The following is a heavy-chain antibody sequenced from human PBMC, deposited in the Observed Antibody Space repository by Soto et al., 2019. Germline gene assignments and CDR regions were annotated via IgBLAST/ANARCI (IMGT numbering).Heavy chain of an antibody. Sequence: QVQLQQWGAGLLKPSETLYLTCAVYGGSFSGYYWSWIRQSPGKGLEWIGEINHSGSTNYNPSLKSRVTISVDTSKNQFYLNLSSVTAADTAVYYCARVRAFYGMDVWGQGTTVTVSS. CDR1: GGSFSGYY. CDR3: ARVRAFYGMDV. CDR2: INHSGST. V-gene: IGHV4-34*01. J-gene: IGHJ6*02.